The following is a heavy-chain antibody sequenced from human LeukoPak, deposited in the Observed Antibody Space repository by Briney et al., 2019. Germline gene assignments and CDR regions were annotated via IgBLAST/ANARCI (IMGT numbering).Heavy chain of an antibody. V-gene: IGHV3-7*01. D-gene: IGHD6-13*01. Sequence: PGGSLRLSCAASGFTFSSYWMSWVRQAAGKGLEWVANIKQDGSEKYYVDSVKGRFTISRDNAKNSLYLQMNSLRAEDTAVYYCASGIAAAHYLNPIFDYWGQGTLVTVSS. CDR3: ASGIAAAHYLNPIFDY. J-gene: IGHJ4*02. CDR1: GFTFSSYW. CDR2: IKQDGSEK.